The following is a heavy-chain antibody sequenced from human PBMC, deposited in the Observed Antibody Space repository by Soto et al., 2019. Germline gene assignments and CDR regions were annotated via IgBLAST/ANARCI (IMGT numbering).Heavy chain of an antibody. CDR1: GFSFGDYV. V-gene: IGHV3-49*03. J-gene: IGHJ3*02. CDR2: IRSKAYGGTT. CDR3: SRDIYNNYFAFDI. D-gene: IGHD4-4*01. Sequence: GGSLRLSCTASGFSFGDYVMSWFRQAPGKGLEWVGFIRSKAYGGTTEYAASVEGRFTISRDDSRRNAYLQMNSLRTEDTAVYFCSRDIYNNYFAFDIWGQGTMVTVSS.